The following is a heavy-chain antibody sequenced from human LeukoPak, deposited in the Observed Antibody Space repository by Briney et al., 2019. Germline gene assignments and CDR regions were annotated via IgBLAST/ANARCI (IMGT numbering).Heavy chain of an antibody. V-gene: IGHV4-34*01. D-gene: IGHD2-2*01. Sequence: PSETLSLTCAVYGGSFSGYYWSWIRQPPGKGLEWIGEINHSGSTNYNPSLKSRVTISVDTSKNQFSLKLSSVTAADTAVYYCARVRGPGLAYWGQGTLVTVSS. CDR2: INHSGST. CDR1: GGSFSGYY. J-gene: IGHJ4*02. CDR3: ARVRGPGLAY.